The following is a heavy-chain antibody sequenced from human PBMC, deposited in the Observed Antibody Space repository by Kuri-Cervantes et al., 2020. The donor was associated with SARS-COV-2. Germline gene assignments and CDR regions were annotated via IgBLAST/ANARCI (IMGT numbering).Heavy chain of an antibody. D-gene: IGHD3-22*01. CDR2: ISYDGSNK. CDR3: AIPMIVVVIVGGSGKPNWFDP. Sequence: GESLKISCAASGFAFSSYGMHWVRQALGKGLEWVAVISYDGSNKYYADSVKGRFTISRDNSKNTLYLQMGSLRAEDMAVYYCAIPMIVVVIVGGSGKPNWFDPWGQGTLVTVSS. J-gene: IGHJ5*02. CDR1: GFAFSSYG. V-gene: IGHV3-30*03.